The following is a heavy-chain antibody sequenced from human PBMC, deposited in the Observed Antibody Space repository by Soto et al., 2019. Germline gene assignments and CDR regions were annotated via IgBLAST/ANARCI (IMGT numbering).Heavy chain of an antibody. V-gene: IGHV4-39*01. CDR1: GYSGRRSDY. CDR2: IYYSGST. D-gene: IGHD3-3*01. J-gene: IGHJ6*03. Sequence: GYSGRRSDYRGMKHQPPGKGLEWIGNIYYSGSTYYNPSLKSRVTISVDTSKNQFSLKLSSVTAADTAVYYCARGDGYYSYYYMDVWGNGTTVTVSS. CDR3: ARGDGYYSYYYMDV.